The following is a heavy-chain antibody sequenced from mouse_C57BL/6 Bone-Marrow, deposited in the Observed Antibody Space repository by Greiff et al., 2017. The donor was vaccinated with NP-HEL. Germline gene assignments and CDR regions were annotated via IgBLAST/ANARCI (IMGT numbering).Heavy chain of an antibody. CDR3: ARSPYYYGGAY. V-gene: IGHV1-69*01. J-gene: IGHJ3*01. CDR1: GYTFTSYW. CDR2: IDPSDSYT. Sequence: QVQLQQPGAELVMPGASVKLSCKASGYTFTSYWMHWVKQRPGQGLEWIGEIDPSDSYTNYNQKFKGKSTLTVDKSSSTAYMQLSSLTSEDSAVYYCARSPYYYGGAYWGQGTLVTVSA. D-gene: IGHD1-1*01.